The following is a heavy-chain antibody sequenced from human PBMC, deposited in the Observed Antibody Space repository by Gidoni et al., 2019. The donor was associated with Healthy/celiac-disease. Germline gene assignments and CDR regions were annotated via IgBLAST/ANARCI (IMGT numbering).Heavy chain of an antibody. V-gene: IGHV1-46*01. CDR3: ARARRIAVAPGWFDP. CDR2: INPSGGST. CDR1: GYTFTSYS. Sequence: QVQLVQSGAEVKKPGASVKVSCKASGYTFTSYSMHGVRQAPGQGLEWMGIINPSGGSTSYAQKFQGRVTMTRDTSTSTVYMELSSLRSEDTAVYYCARARRIAVAPGWFDPWGQGTLVTVSS. J-gene: IGHJ5*02. D-gene: IGHD6-19*01.